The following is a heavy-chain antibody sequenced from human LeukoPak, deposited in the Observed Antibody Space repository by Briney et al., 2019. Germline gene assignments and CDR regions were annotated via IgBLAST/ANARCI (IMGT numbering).Heavy chain of an antibody. J-gene: IGHJ4*02. CDR1: GFIFSNYA. CDR3: ARDSITGDNSLDY. Sequence: PGGSLRLSCAASGFIFSNYAMSWVRQAPGKGLEWVSGISGSGGTTYYADSVKGRFTISRDNSKNTLYLQMNSLRAEDTAVYYCARDSITGDNSLDYWGRGTLVTVSS. D-gene: IGHD7-27*01. CDR2: ISGSGGTT. V-gene: IGHV3-23*01.